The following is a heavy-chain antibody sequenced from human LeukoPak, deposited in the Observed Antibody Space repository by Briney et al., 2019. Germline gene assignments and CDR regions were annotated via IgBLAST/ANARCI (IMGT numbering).Heavy chain of an antibody. Sequence: SETLSLTCSVSGGSISNYFWTWIRQPPGKGLEWIGYIYSSGSTYYNPSLKSRVTISVDTSKNQFSLKLSSVTAADTAVYYCARQDARLSLYYFDYWGQGTLVTVSS. CDR1: GGSISNYF. V-gene: IGHV4-59*01. D-gene: IGHD4/OR15-4a*01. J-gene: IGHJ4*02. CDR2: IYSSGST. CDR3: ARQDARLSLYYFDY.